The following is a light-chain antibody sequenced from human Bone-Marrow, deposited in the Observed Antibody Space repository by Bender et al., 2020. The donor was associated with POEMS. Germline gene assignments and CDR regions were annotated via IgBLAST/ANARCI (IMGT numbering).Light chain of an antibody. V-gene: IGLV1-36*01. J-gene: IGLJ3*02. Sequence: QSLVTHPPSLSEAPRHRVTISCSGSCSNIGNHGLTWYQPLPGEAPKLLIYYDDLLTLGVSDRFSASKSGTAAYLDISELKSEDEDLYYCSAWDDSMSGWVFGGGTKLTVL. CDR2: YDD. CDR1: CSNIGNHG. CDR3: SAWDDSMSGWV.